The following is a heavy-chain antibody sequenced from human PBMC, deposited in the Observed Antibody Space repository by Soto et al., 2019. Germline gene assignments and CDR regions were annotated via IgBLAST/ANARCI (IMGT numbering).Heavy chain of an antibody. J-gene: IGHJ4*02. CDR1: GFTFSDHY. D-gene: IGHD2-21*01. CDR3: ARVAKHLDY. V-gene: IGHV3-72*01. Sequence: GGSLRLSCVASGFTFSDHYMDWVRQAPGKGLEWVGRIRNKANGYTTEYAASVKGRFTISRDDSKNSLYLQMNSLKTEDTAVYFCARVAKHLDYWGQGALVTVSS. CDR2: IRNKANGYTT.